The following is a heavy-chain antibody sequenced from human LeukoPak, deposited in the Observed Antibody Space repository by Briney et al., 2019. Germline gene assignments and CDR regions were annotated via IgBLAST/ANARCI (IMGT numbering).Heavy chain of an antibody. V-gene: IGHV1-2*02. CDR3: ASSTGYCSGGSCYYYYYYMDV. J-gene: IGHJ6*03. CDR1: GYTFTSYG. D-gene: IGHD2-15*01. CDR2: INPNSGGT. Sequence: ASVKVSCKASGYTFTSYGISWVRQAPGQGLEWMGWINPNSGGTNYAQKFQGRVTMTRDTSISTAYMELSRLRSDDTAVYYCASSTGYCSGGSCYYYYYYMDVWGKGTTVTVSS.